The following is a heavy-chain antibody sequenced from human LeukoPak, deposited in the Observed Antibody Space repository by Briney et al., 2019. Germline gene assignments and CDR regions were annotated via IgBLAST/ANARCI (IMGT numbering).Heavy chain of an antibody. CDR3: ARNLYYYDSSGYYYY. D-gene: IGHD3-22*01. V-gene: IGHV3-23*01. Sequence: GGSLRLSCAASAFTFNSYAMSWVRQAPGKGLEWVSTISAGDSTYYAGSVKGRFTISRDNSKNMLYLQMNSLRAEDTAVYYCARNLYYYDSSGYYYYWGQGTLVTVSS. CDR2: ISAGDST. CDR1: AFTFNSYA. J-gene: IGHJ4*02.